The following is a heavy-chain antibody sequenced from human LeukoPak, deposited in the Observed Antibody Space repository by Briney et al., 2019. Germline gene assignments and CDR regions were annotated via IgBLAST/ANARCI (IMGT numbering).Heavy chain of an antibody. D-gene: IGHD2-15*01. CDR2: INPNSGGT. Sequence: ASVKVSCKASGYTFTGYYMHWVRQAPGQGLEWMGWINPNSGGTNYAQKFQGRVTMTRDTSISTVYMELSRLRSDGTAVFYCARGLAAALGYFDYWGQGTLVTVSS. CDR3: ARGLAAALGYFDY. J-gene: IGHJ4*02. V-gene: IGHV1-2*02. CDR1: GYTFTGYY.